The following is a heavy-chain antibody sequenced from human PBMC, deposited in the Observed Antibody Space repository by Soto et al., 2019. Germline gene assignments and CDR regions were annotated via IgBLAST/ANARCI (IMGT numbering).Heavy chain of an antibody. CDR2: IVVGSGNT. CDR3: APLVGGDYAVGY. V-gene: IGHV1-58*01. Sequence: SVKVSCKASGFTFTSSAVQWVRQARGQRLEWIGWIVVGSGNTNYAQKFQERVTITRDMSTSTAYMELSSLRSEDTAVYYCAPLVGGDYAVGYWGQGTLVTVSS. D-gene: IGHD4-17*01. CDR1: GFTFTSSA. J-gene: IGHJ4*02.